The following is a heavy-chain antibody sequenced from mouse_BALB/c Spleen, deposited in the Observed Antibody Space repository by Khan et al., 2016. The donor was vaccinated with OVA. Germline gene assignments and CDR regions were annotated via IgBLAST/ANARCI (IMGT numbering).Heavy chain of an antibody. D-gene: IGHD2-14*01. CDR2: INPSNGYT. CDR1: GYTFTSYT. V-gene: IGHV1-4*01. Sequence: QVQLQQSGAVLARPGASVKMSCKASGYTFTSYTIHWIKQRPGQGLEWIGYINPSNGYTNYNQKFKDKATLTADKSSTTAYMQLSSLTSDDSAVYNWVRDGTYYRNDGWFAYWGQGTLVTVSA. CDR3: VRDGTYYRNDGWFAY. J-gene: IGHJ3*01.